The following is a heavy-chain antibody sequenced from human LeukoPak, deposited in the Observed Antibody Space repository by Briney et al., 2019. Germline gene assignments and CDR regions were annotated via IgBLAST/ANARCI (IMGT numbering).Heavy chain of an antibody. V-gene: IGHV1-69*06. CDR3: ARARGDTAMDYYFDY. CDR1: GGTFSSYA. D-gene: IGHD5-18*01. Sequence: GASVKVSCKASGGTFSSYAISWVRRAPGQGLEWMGGIIPIFGTANYAQKFQGRVTITADKSTSTAYMELSSLRSEDTAVYYCARARGDTAMDYYFDYWGQGTLVTVSS. CDR2: IIPIFGTA. J-gene: IGHJ4*02.